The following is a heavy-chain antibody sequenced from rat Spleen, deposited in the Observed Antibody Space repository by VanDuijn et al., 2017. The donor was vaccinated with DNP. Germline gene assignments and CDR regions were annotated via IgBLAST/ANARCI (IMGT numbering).Heavy chain of an antibody. J-gene: IGHJ2*01. CDR3: ARRQQLFYVDH. Sequence: EVQVVESGGGLVQPGRSLKLSCAASGFTFSNYDMAWVRQAPTKGLEWVASISYEGGNTYFGDSVKGRFTISRDNGKSTLYLQMENLRSEDTATYYGARRQQLFYVDHWGQGVMVTVAS. D-gene: IGHD1-10*01. CDR2: ISYEGGNT. CDR1: GFTFSNYD. V-gene: IGHV5S23*01.